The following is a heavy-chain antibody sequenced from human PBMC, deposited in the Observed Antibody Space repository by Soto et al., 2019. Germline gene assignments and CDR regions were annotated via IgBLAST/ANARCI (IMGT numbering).Heavy chain of an antibody. D-gene: IGHD6-19*01. CDR3: ARVHPSRDGWDEWYVDL. J-gene: IGHJ2*01. CDR1: GGSISSGGYY. Sequence: QVQLQESGPGLVKPLQTMSLTCTVSGGSISSGGYYWSWIRQHPGKGLEWIGYIYYSGSTYYNPSLKSRVTISVDTSKNQFSLKLSSVTAADTAVYYCARVHPSRDGWDEWYVDLWGRGTLVTVSS. CDR2: IYYSGST. V-gene: IGHV4-31*03.